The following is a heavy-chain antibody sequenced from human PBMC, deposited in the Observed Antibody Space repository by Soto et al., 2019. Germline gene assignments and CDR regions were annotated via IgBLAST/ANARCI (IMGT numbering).Heavy chain of an antibody. V-gene: IGHV3-23*01. CDR1: GFSISSDA. D-gene: IGHD2-21*02. J-gene: IGHJ4*02. CDR2: ISGSGANT. Sequence: EVQLLESGGGLIQPGGSLRLSCAASGFSISSDAMSWVRQAPGKGLEWVSGISGSGANTNYADSVKGRFAISIDNSKNTLYLQMSSLRAEDTAVYYCAKRQSGNFGPFESWGQGTLVTVSS. CDR3: AKRQSGNFGPFES.